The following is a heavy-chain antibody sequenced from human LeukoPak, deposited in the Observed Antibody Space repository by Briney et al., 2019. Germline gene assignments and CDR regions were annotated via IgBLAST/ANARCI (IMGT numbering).Heavy chain of an antibody. Sequence: ASVKVSCKASGYTFTSYYMHWVRQAPGQGLEWMGLINPTGGSAGYAQKFQGRVTITADKSTSTAYMELSSLRSEDTAVYYCASLYCSGGSCYRAFDIWGQGTMVTVSS. D-gene: IGHD2-15*01. CDR1: GYTFTSYY. CDR3: ASLYCSGGSCYRAFDI. V-gene: IGHV1-46*01. CDR2: INPTGGSA. J-gene: IGHJ3*02.